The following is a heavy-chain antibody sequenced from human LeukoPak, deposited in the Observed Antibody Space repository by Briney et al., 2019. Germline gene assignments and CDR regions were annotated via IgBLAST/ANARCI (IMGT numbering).Heavy chain of an antibody. CDR2: IYSSGNT. CDR3: ARRSYGDPFDP. Sequence: TSETLSLTCTVSGGSISSGPYWWGWVRQPPGKGLEWIGTIYSSGNTFYNPSLRSRVTISLDTSKNQFSLNLNSMTAADTAVYYCARRSYGDPFDPWGQGTLVTVSS. V-gene: IGHV4-39*07. D-gene: IGHD4-17*01. J-gene: IGHJ5*02. CDR1: GGSISSGPYW.